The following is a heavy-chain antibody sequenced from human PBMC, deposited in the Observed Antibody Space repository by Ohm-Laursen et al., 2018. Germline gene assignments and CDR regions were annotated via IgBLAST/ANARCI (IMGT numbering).Heavy chain of an antibody. D-gene: IGHD6-6*01. J-gene: IGHJ3*02. V-gene: IGHV3-21*01. CDR2: INEVSSHI. CDR3: ASSGYSSFDAFDI. CDR1: GFTFSSFS. Sequence: SLRLSCTASGFTFSSFSMNWVRQAPGKGLEWISYINEVSSHIYDADSVKGRITVARDNAKNSLYLQLNSLRAEDTAVYYCASSGYSSFDAFDIWGQGTMVTVSS.